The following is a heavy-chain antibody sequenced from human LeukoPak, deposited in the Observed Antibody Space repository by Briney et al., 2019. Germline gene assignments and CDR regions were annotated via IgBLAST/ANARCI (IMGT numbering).Heavy chain of an antibody. J-gene: IGHJ4*02. V-gene: IGHV4-34*01. D-gene: IGHD4-23*01. CDR2: INHSGST. CDR1: GGSFSGYY. CDR3: QYGGNSNPNDFDY. Sequence: PSETLSLTCAVYGGSFSGYYWSWIRQPPGKGLEWIGEINHSGSTNYNPSLKSRVTISVDTSKNQFSLKLSSVTAADTAVYYCQYGGNSNPNDFDYWGQGTLVTVSS.